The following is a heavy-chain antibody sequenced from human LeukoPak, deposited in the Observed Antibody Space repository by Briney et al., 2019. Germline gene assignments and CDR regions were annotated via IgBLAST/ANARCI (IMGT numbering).Heavy chain of an antibody. V-gene: IGHV1-24*01. CDR1: GYTLTELS. Sequence: ASVKVSCKVSGYTLTELSMHWVRQAPGKGLEWMGGFDPEDGETIYAQRFQGRVTMTEDTSTDTAYMELSSLRSEDTAVYYCATAQLRYFDWLLHWGQGTLVTVSS. D-gene: IGHD3-9*01. J-gene: IGHJ5*02. CDR2: FDPEDGET. CDR3: ATAQLRYFDWLLH.